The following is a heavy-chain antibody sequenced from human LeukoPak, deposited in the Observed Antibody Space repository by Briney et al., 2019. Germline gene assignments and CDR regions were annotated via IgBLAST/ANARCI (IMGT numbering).Heavy chain of an antibody. CDR1: GGSISSYY. CDR2: IYYSGST. V-gene: IGHV4-59*01. CDR3: ARLARIGEVGFDP. D-gene: IGHD3-22*01. Sequence: SETLSLTCTVSGGSISSYYWSWIRRPPGKGLEWIGYIYYSGSTNYNPSLKSRVTISVDTSKNQFSLKLSSVTAADTAVYYCARLARIGEVGFDPWGQGTLVTVSS. J-gene: IGHJ5*02.